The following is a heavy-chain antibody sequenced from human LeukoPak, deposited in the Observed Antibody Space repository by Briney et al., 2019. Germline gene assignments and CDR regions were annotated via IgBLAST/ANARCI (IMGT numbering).Heavy chain of an antibody. J-gene: IGHJ3*02. D-gene: IGHD3-22*01. CDR3: ARDRGYYYDSSGDFRNDAFDI. V-gene: IGHV4-31*03. CDR1: GDSISSGGYY. CDR2: LYYTGST. Sequence: SDTLSLTCTVSGDSISSGGYYWSWIRQYPGKGLEWIGFLYYTGSTYYNPSLKRRVSISKDTSKNQFSLKLSSVTAADTAVYYCARDRGYYYDSSGDFRNDAFDIWGQGTMVTVSS.